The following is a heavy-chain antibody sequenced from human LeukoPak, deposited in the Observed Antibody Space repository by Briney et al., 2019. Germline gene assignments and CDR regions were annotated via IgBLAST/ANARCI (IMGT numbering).Heavy chain of an antibody. V-gene: IGHV3-23*01. CDR1: GFTFSSYA. CDR2: ISGSGGST. CDR3: AKVDYDILTGYPYYFDH. J-gene: IGHJ4*02. D-gene: IGHD3-9*01. Sequence: GGSLRLSCAASGFTFSSYAMSWVRQAPGKGLEWVSAISGSGGSTYYADSVKGRFTISRDNSKNTLYLQMNSLRAEDTAVYYCAKVDYDILTGYPYYFDHWGQGTLVTVSS.